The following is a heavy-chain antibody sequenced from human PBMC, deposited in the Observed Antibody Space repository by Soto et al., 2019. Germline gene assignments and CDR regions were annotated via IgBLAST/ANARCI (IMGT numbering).Heavy chain of an antibody. CDR3: ARVQPGIAAAAPYGWFGP. CDR2: ISSSSSTI. V-gene: IGHV3-48*01. D-gene: IGHD6-25*01. J-gene: IGHJ5*02. CDR1: GFTFSSYS. Sequence: EVQLVESGGGLVQPGGSLRLSCAASGFTFSSYSMNWVRQAPGTGLEWVSYISSSSSTIYYADSVKGRFTISRDNAKNSLYLRMNSRSAANTAVYSCARVQPGIAAAAPYGWFGPWGQRTLVTVSS.